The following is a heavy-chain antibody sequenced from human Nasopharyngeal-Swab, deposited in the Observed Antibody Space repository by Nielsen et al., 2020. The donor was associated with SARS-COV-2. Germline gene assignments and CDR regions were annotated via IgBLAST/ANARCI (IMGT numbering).Heavy chain of an antibody. J-gene: IGHJ6*02. D-gene: IGHD3-16*01. CDR3: ARDHRLGVGGYYGMDV. V-gene: IGHV3-11*01. CDR2: ISSSGSTM. Sequence: GESLKISYAASGFTFSDYYVSWIRQAPGKGLEWVSYISSSGSTMYYADSVKGRFTISRDNAKNSLYLQMNSLRAEDTAVYYCARDHRLGVGGYYGMDVWGQGTTVTVSS. CDR1: GFTFSDYY.